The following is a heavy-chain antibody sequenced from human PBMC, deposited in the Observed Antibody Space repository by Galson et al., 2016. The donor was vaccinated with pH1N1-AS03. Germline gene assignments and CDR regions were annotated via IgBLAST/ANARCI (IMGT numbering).Heavy chain of an antibody. D-gene: IGHD3-10*01. J-gene: IGHJ4*02. CDR2: IYPDDSDT. CDR3: ARSTWMWHGEYPLDY. Sequence: QSGAEVKKPGESLRISCQASGYSFSRYWIAWVRQLPGKGLEFMGVIYPDDSDTRYSPSFQGQVTIPDDTSINTAFLQWSSLKASDTGTYFCARSTWMWHGEYPLDYWGQGVRVTASA. V-gene: IGHV5-51*01. CDR1: GYSFSRYW.